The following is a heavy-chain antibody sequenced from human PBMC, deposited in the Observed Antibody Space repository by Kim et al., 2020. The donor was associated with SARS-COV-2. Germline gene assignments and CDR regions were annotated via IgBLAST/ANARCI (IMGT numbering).Heavy chain of an antibody. D-gene: IGHD3-10*01. Sequence: SADSVKGRFTISRDNSKNTLYLQMNSLRAEDTAVYYCARDFGFGELPRDYWGQGTLVTVSS. V-gene: IGHV3-33*01. CDR3: ARDFGFGELPRDY. J-gene: IGHJ4*02.